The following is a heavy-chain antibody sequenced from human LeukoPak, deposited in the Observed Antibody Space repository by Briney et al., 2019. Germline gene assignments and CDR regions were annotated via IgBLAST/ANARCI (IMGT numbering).Heavy chain of an antibody. J-gene: IGHJ3*02. V-gene: IGHV3-21*04. Sequence: GGSLRLSCAASGFTFSSYSMNWVRQAPGKGLEWVSSISSSSSYIYYADSVKGRFTISRDNAKNSLYLQMNSLRAEDTAVYYCAADSRQLQPHDAFDIWGQGTMVTVSS. CDR2: ISSSSSYI. CDR3: AADSRQLQPHDAFDI. CDR1: GFTFSSYS. D-gene: IGHD1-1*01.